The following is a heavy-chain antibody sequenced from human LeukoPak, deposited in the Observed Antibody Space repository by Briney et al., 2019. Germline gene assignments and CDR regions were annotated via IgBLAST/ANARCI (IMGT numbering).Heavy chain of an antibody. Sequence: GGSLRLSCAASEFTFSSYAMQWVRQAPGKGLEWVSGISASGGSTWYADSVKGRFTISRDNSKNTLYLQMNSLRAEDTAVYYCAKYVSAKGPPYALDIWGQGTTVTVSS. CDR2: ISASGGST. CDR1: EFTFSSYA. J-gene: IGHJ6*02. V-gene: IGHV3-23*01. D-gene: IGHD2/OR15-2a*01. CDR3: AKYVSAKGPPYALDI.